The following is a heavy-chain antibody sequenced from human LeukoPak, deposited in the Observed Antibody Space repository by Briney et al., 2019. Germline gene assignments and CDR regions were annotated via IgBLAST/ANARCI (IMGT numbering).Heavy chain of an antibody. Sequence: ASVKVSCKSSGYTFTSYGIIWVRQAPGQGLEWMGWISAYNGNTNYAQKLQGRVTMTTDTSTSTAYMELRSLRSDDTAVYYCARGWFGESWYYYGMDVWGQGTTVTVSS. D-gene: IGHD3-10*01. V-gene: IGHV1-18*01. CDR2: ISAYNGNT. CDR3: ARGWFGESWYYYGMDV. CDR1: GYTFTSYG. J-gene: IGHJ6*02.